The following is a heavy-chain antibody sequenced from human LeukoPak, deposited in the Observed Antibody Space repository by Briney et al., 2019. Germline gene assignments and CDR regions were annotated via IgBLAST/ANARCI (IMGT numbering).Heavy chain of an antibody. CDR2: IYYSGST. D-gene: IGHD6-13*01. J-gene: IGHJ2*01. CDR1: GGSISSSSYY. CDR3: ARQGAAAGRPRYFDL. Sequence: SETLSLTCTVSGGSISSSSYYWGWIRQPPGKGLEWIGSIYYSGSTYYNPSLKSRVTISVDRSKNQFSLKLSSVTAADTAVYYCARQGAAAGRPRYFDLWGRGTLVTVSS. V-gene: IGHV4-39*07.